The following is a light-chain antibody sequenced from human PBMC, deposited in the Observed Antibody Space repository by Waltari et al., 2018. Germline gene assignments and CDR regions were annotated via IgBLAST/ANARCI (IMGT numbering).Light chain of an antibody. V-gene: IGKV3-20*01. CDR1: QSVGRA. CDR2: DAS. Sequence: EIVLTQSPGTLALSPGARAPLPCRASQSVGRALAWYQQKPSQAPRLLIYDASSRATGISDKFSGSGSGTDFSLTISRVEPEDFAVYFCQMYVRLPVTFGQGTKVEVK. J-gene: IGKJ1*01. CDR3: QMYVRLPVT.